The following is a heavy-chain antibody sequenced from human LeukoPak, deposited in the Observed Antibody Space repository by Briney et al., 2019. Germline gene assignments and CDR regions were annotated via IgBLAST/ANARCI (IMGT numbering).Heavy chain of an antibody. J-gene: IGHJ5*02. Sequence: PSETLSLTCAVYGGSFSGYYWSWIRQPPGKGLEWIGEINHSGSTNYNPSLKSRVTISVDTSKNQFSLKLSSVTAADTAVYYCARGPAVPRRSPIRFRDFWGNWFDPWGQGTLVTVSS. CDR2: INHSGST. V-gene: IGHV4-34*01. CDR1: GGSFSGYY. CDR3: ARGPAVPRRSPIRFRDFWGNWFDP. D-gene: IGHD3-10*01.